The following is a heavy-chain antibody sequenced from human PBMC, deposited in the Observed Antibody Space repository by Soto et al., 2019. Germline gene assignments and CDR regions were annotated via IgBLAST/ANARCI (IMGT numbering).Heavy chain of an antibody. CDR2: IWYDGSNK. CDR1: GFTFSSYG. V-gene: IGHV3-33*01. D-gene: IGHD2-15*01. CDR3: ARDYSSGEYCSGGSCSPTDWYFDL. Sequence: QVQLVESGGGVVQPGRSLRLSCAASGFTFSSYGMHWVRQAPGKGLEWVAVIWYDGSNKYYADSVKGRFTISRDNSKNTLYLQMNSLRAEDTAVYYCARDYSSGEYCSGGSCSPTDWYFDLWGRGTLVTVSS. J-gene: IGHJ2*01.